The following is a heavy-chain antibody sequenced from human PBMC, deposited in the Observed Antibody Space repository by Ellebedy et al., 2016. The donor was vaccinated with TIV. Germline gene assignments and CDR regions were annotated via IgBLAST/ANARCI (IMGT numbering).Heavy chain of an antibody. CDR3: ARDTGNTPAGGLADAFDI. CDR2: IYYSGST. Sequence: SETLSLTXTVSGGSISSYYWSWIRQPPGKGLEWIGYIYYSGSTNYNPSLKSRVTISVDTSKNQFSLKLSSVTAADTAVYYCARDTGNTPAGGLADAFDIWGQGTMVTVSS. J-gene: IGHJ3*02. CDR1: GGSISSYY. V-gene: IGHV4-59*01. D-gene: IGHD2-8*02.